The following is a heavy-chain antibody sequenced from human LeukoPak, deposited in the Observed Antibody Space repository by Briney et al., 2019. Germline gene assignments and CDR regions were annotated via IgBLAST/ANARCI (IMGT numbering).Heavy chain of an antibody. Sequence: SETLSLTCTVSGGSISSSSYYWGWIRQPPGKGLEWIGSIYYSGSTYYNPSLKSRVTISVDTSNNQFSLKLSSVTAADTAVYYCARHNPPFGSSSWKYYYYYGMDVWGQGTTVTVSS. D-gene: IGHD6-13*01. CDR2: IYYSGST. J-gene: IGHJ6*02. CDR1: GGSISSSSYY. V-gene: IGHV4-39*01. CDR3: ARHNPPFGSSSWKYYYYYGMDV.